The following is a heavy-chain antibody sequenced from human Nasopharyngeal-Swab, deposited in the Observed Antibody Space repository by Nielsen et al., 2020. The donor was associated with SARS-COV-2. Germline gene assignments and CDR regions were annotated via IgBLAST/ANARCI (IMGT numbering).Heavy chain of an antibody. CDR3: ASINDPGTHVSSIFDDY. D-gene: IGHD5/OR15-5a*01. V-gene: IGHV3-48*02. CDR1: GFTFSSYS. J-gene: IGHJ4*02. Sequence: GASLKISCVASGFTFSSYSMSWVRQAPGKGLEWVSYIISSSSTIYYADSVKGRFTISRDNAKNSLFLQMNSLRDEDTAVYYCASINDPGTHVSSIFDDYWGQGTLVSVSS. CDR2: IISSSSTI.